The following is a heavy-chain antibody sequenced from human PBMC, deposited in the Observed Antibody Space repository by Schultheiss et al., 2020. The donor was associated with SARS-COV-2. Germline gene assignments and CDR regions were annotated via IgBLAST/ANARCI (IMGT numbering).Heavy chain of an antibody. CDR3: LFRLAEYFQH. Sequence: SETLSLTCAVYGGSFSGYYWSWIRQPPGKGLQWIGYIHYSGNTYYNPSLKSRVTISVDTSKNQFSLKLSSVTAADTAVYYCLFRLAEYFQHWGQGTLVTVSS. D-gene: IGHD3-3*01. J-gene: IGHJ1*01. CDR1: GGSFSGYY. CDR2: IHYSGNT. V-gene: IGHV4-34*03.